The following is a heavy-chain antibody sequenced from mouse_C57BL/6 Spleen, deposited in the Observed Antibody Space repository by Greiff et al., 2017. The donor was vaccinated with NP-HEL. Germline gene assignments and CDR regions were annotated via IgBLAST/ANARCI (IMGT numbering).Heavy chain of an antibody. Sequence: VQLQQSGAELARPGASVKLSCKASGYTFTSYGISWVKQRTGQGLEWIGEIYPRSGNTYYNEKFKGKATLTADKSSSTAYMELRSLTSEDSAVYFCATEEFYYFDYWGQGTTLTVSS. V-gene: IGHV1-81*01. J-gene: IGHJ2*01. CDR2: IYPRSGNT. CDR3: ATEEFYYFDY. CDR1: GYTFTSYG.